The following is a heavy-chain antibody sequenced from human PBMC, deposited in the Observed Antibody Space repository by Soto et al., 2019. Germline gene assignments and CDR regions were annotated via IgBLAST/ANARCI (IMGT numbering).Heavy chain of an antibody. CDR2: IYSGGST. D-gene: IGHD2-15*01. CDR1: GFTVSSNY. V-gene: IGHV3-53*01. J-gene: IGHJ4*02. Sequence: GGSLRLSCAASGFTVSSNYMSWVRQAPGKGLEWVSVIYSGGSTYYADSVKGRFTISRDNSKNTLYLQMNSLRAEDTAVYYCAESGVGCSGGSCYQGTIVYWGQGTLVTVSS. CDR3: AESGVGCSGGSCYQGTIVY.